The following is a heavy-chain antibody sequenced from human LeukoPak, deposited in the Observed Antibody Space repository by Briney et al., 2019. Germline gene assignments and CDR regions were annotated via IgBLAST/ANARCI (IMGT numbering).Heavy chain of an antibody. CDR1: GGSISSYY. CDR3: VRNFDSYNAFHI. Sequence: KPSETLSLTCTVSGGSISSYYWSWIRQPAGKGLEWIGRIYTSGSTSYNPSLKSRVTMSVDTSKMQFSLKLSSVTAADTAVYHCVRNFDSYNAFHIWGQGTMVTVCS. V-gene: IGHV4-4*07. CDR2: IYTSGST. J-gene: IGHJ3*02. D-gene: IGHD3-22*01.